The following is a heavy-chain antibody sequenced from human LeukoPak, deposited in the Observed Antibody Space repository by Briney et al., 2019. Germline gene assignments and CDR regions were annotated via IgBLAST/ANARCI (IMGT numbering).Heavy chain of an antibody. V-gene: IGHV1-3*01. Sequence: ASVKVSCKASGYTFTSYAMHWVRQAPGQRLEWMGWINAGNGNTKYSQKFQGRVTITRDTSASTAYMELSSLRSEDTAVYYCARALRRGVVPAVSPLGYWGQGTLVTVSS. D-gene: IGHD2-2*01. CDR3: ARALRRGVVPAVSPLGY. CDR2: INAGNGNT. J-gene: IGHJ4*02. CDR1: GYTFTSYA.